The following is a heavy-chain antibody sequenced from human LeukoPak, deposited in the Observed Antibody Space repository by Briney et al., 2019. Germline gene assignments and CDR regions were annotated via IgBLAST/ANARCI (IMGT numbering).Heavy chain of an antibody. J-gene: IGHJ6*03. Sequence: ASVKVSCKVSGYTFTDYYMHWVQQAPGKGLEWMGLVDPEDGETIYAEKFQGRVTITADTSTDTAYMELSSLRSEDTAVYYGATEIMGLRDEYYYYYYMDVWGKGTTVTVSS. CDR1: GYTFTDYY. CDR2: VDPEDGET. CDR3: ATEIMGLRDEYYYYYYMDV. D-gene: IGHD3-16*01. V-gene: IGHV1-69-2*01.